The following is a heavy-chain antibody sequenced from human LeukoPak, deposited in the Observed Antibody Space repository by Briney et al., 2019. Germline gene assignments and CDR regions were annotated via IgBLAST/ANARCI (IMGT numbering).Heavy chain of an antibody. D-gene: IGHD5-18*01. Sequence: SETLSLTCAVYGGSFSGYYWSWIRQPPGKGLEWIGEISHSGSTNYNPSLKSRVTISVDTSKNQFSLKLSSVTAADTAVYYCARGASYGYGYWGQGTLVTVSS. CDR1: GGSFSGYY. V-gene: IGHV4-34*01. CDR3: ARGASYGYGY. J-gene: IGHJ4*02. CDR2: ISHSGST.